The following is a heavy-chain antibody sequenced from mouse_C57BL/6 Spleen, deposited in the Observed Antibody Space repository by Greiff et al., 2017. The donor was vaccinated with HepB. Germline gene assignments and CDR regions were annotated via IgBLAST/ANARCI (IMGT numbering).Heavy chain of an antibody. J-gene: IGHJ1*03. Sequence: DVQLQESGPGLVKPSQSLSLTCSVTGYSITSGYYWNWIRQFPGNKLEWMGYISYDGSNNYNPSLKNRISITRDTSKNQFFLKLNSVTTEDTATYYCAREDGYYWYFDVWGTGTTVTVSS. V-gene: IGHV3-6*01. CDR3: AREDGYYWYFDV. D-gene: IGHD2-3*01. CDR2: ISYDGSN. CDR1: GYSITSGYY.